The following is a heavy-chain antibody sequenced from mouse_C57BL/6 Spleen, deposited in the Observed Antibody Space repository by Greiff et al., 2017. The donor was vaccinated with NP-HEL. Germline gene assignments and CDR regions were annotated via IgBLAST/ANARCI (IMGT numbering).Heavy chain of an antibody. CDR2: IYPGSGST. J-gene: IGHJ3*01. Sequence: VKLQQPGAELVKPGASVKMSCEASGYTFTSYWITWVKQRPGQGLEWIGDIYPGSGSTNYNEKFKSKATLTVDTSSSTAYMQLSSLTSEDSAVYYCARADYDYLAWFAYWGQGTLVTVSA. D-gene: IGHD2-4*01. V-gene: IGHV1-55*01. CDR3: ARADYDYLAWFAY. CDR1: GYTFTSYW.